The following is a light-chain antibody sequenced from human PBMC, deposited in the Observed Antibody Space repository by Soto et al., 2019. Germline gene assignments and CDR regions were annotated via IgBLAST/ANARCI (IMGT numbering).Light chain of an antibody. CDR1: QSVSSN. V-gene: IGKV3-15*01. Sequence: EIVMTQSPATLSVSPGERATLSCRASQSVSSNVAWYQQKPGQAPRLLIYGASTRATGIPARFSGSGSGTEFTLTISSLQSEDFAVYHWQQYNNWPITFGGGTKVEIK. CDR3: QQYNNWPIT. J-gene: IGKJ4*01. CDR2: GAS.